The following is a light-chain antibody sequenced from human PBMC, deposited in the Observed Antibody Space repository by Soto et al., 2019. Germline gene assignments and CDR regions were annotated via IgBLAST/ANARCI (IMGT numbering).Light chain of an antibody. CDR1: QSVSSD. CDR2: GAS. Sequence: DIVMTQSPATLSVSPGERATLSCRASQSVSSDLAWYQQKPGQAPRLLVHGASTRATGIPARFSGSGSGTEFSLTISSLQSEDFAFYYCQQHNDWPWTFGQGTKVEIK. J-gene: IGKJ1*01. CDR3: QQHNDWPWT. V-gene: IGKV3-15*01.